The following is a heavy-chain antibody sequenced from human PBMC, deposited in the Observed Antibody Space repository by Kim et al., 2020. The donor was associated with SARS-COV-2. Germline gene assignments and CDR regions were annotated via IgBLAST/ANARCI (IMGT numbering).Heavy chain of an antibody. Sequence: SVKVSCKASGGTFSSYAISWVRQAPGQGLEWMGGIIPIFGTANYAQKFQGRVTITADESTSTAYMELSSLRSEDTAVYYCARSLNEGYDWDYYYYGMDVWGQGTTVTVSS. CDR2: IIPIFGTA. V-gene: IGHV1-69*13. CDR3: ARSLNEGYDWDYYYYGMDV. J-gene: IGHJ6*02. D-gene: IGHD5-12*01. CDR1: GGTFSSYA.